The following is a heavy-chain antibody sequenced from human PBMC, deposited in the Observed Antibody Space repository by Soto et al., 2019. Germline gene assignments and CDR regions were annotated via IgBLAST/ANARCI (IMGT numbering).Heavy chain of an antibody. CDR3: ARSYYDSSGYLPSPYYYYYGMDV. J-gene: IGHJ6*02. D-gene: IGHD3-22*01. Sequence: HPGGSLRLSCAASGFTFSSYWMSWVRQAPGKGLEWVANIKQDGSEKYYVDSVKGRFTISRDNAKNSLYLQMNSLRAEDTAVYYCARSYYDSSGYLPSPYYYYYGMDVWGQGTTVTV. CDR1: GFTFSSYW. V-gene: IGHV3-7*04. CDR2: IKQDGSEK.